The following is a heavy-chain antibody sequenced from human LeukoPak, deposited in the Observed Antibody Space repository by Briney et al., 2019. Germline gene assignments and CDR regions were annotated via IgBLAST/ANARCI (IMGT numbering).Heavy chain of an antibody. CDR2: IYYSGST. Sequence: PSETLSLTCTVSGYSISSGYYWGWIRQPPGKGLEWIGYIYYSGSTNYNPSLKSRVTISVDTSKNQFSLKLSSVTAADTAVYYCARDPGDSSGYDWGQGTLVTVSS. V-gene: IGHV4-61*01. D-gene: IGHD3-22*01. CDR3: ARDPGDSSGYD. J-gene: IGHJ4*02. CDR1: GYSISSGYY.